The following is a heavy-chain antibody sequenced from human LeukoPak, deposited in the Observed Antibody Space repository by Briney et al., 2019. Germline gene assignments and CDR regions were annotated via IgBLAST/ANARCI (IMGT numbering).Heavy chain of an antibody. CDR3: ARDRRDTANREYFDL. CDR1: GFTFSSYE. J-gene: IGHJ2*01. Sequence: GGSLRLSCAASGFTFSSYEMNWVRQAPGKGLEWVSYISSSGSTIYYADSVKGRFTISRDNAKNSLYLQMNSLKAEDTAVYYCARDRRDTANREYFDLWGRGTLVTVSS. D-gene: IGHD5-18*01. V-gene: IGHV3-48*03. CDR2: ISSSGSTI.